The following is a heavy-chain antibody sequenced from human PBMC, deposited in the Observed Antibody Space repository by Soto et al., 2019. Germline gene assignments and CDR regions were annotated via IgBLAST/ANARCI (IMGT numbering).Heavy chain of an antibody. D-gene: IGHD3-10*01. V-gene: IGHV3-13*01. CDR2: IGTAGDT. Sequence: GGSLRLSCAASGFTFSSYDMHWVRQATGKGLEWVSAIGTAGDTYYPGSVKGRFTISRENAKNSLYLQMNSLRAEDTAVYYCARFSGGPIGFDYWGQGTLVTVSS. J-gene: IGHJ4*02. CDR1: GFTFSSYD. CDR3: ARFSGGPIGFDY.